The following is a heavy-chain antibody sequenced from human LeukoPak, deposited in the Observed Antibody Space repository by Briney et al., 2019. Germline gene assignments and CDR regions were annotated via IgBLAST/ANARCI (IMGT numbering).Heavy chain of an antibody. CDR2: ISESGVIT. D-gene: IGHD3-9*01. CDR3: AKDLTGFDSFDY. V-gene: IGHV3-23*01. J-gene: IGHJ4*02. Sequence: GGSLRLSCAASGFTFSSYAMSWVRQAPGKGLEWVSSISESGVITYYADSVKGRLTISRDNSKNTLYLQMNSLRAEDTAVYYCAKDLTGFDSFDYWGQGTLVTVSS. CDR1: GFTFSSYA.